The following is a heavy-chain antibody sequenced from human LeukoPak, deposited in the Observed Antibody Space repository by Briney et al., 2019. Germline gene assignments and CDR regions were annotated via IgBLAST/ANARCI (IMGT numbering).Heavy chain of an antibody. J-gene: IGHJ6*03. D-gene: IGHD6-19*01. CDR3: ARDVLARTDYYYMDV. V-gene: IGHV3-53*05. CDR1: GFTFSSYA. Sequence: GGSLRLSCAASGFTFSSYAMSWVRPAPGKGLEWGSVIYSGGSTYYADSVKGRFTISGDNSKNTLYLQMNSLRAEDTAVYYCARDVLARTDYYYMDVWGKGTTVTVSS. CDR2: IYSGGST.